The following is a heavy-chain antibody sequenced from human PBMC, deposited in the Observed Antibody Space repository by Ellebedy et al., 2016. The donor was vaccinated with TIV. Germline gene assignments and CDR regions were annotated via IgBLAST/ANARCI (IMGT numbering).Heavy chain of an antibody. CDR1: GGIFRSYA. J-gene: IGHJ4*02. Sequence: ASVKVSCKASGGIFRSYAISWVRQAPGQGLEWMGGIIAYNGNTKYAQKVQGRVTMTTDTPTSTGYMELRSLRSDDTAVYYCARSRGYHLTNSVDYWGQGTLVTVSS. CDR2: IIAYNGNT. V-gene: IGHV1-18*01. CDR3: ARSRGYHLTNSVDY. D-gene: IGHD5-12*01.